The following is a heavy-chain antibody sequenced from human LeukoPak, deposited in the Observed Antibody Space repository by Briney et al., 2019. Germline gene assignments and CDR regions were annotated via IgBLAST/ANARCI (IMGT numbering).Heavy chain of an antibody. D-gene: IGHD3-3*01. CDR2: IYYSGST. J-gene: IGHJ6*03. V-gene: IGHV4-59*01. Sequence: SETLSLTCTVSGGSISSYYWSWIRQPPGKGREWIGYIYYSGSTNYNPSLKSRVTISVDTSKNQFSLKLSSVTAADTAVYYCARVYYDFWSGHRTNYYMDVWGKGTTVTVSS. CDR1: GGSISSYY. CDR3: ARVYYDFWSGHRTNYYMDV.